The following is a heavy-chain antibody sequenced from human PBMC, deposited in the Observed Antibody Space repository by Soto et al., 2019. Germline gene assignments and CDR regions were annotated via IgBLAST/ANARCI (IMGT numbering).Heavy chain of an antibody. D-gene: IGHD3-16*01. CDR2: ISASGGNI. Sequence: GGSLRLSCVASGFIFRDYPMTWVRQAPGKGLEWVATISASGGNIEYTDSLKGRFTISRDNSKNTLYLQLNGLTADDTAVHYCEKVEGGLGYFDLWGRGTLVTVSS. CDR1: GFIFRDYP. CDR3: EKVEGGLGYFDL. J-gene: IGHJ2*01. V-gene: IGHV3-23*01.